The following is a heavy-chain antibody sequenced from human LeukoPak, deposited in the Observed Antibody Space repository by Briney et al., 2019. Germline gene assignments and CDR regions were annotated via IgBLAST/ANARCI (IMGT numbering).Heavy chain of an antibody. J-gene: IGHJ3*02. V-gene: IGHV4-59*01. CDR1: GGPISSYY. Sequence: SETLSLTWTVAGGPISSYYWSWIRQPPGKGLEWIGYIYYSGSTNYNPSLKSRVTISVDTSKNQFSLKLSSVTAADTAVYYCASGWNYPDAFDIWGQGTMVTVSS. D-gene: IGHD1-7*01. CDR3: ASGWNYPDAFDI. CDR2: IYYSGST.